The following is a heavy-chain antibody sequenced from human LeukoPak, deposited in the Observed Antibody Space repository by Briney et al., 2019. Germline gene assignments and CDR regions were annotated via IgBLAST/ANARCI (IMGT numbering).Heavy chain of an antibody. V-gene: IGHV3-21*01. D-gene: IGHD3/OR15-3a*01. Sequence: GGSLRLSCAGSGFTFTTYNMYWVRQAPGKGLEWVSFISGSGSDIYYADSVKGQFIISRDNAKNSLFLQMNSLRAEDTAVYYCARGGLGTQIDYWGQGTLVTVSS. CDR3: ARGGLGTQIDY. J-gene: IGHJ4*02. CDR1: GFTFTTYN. CDR2: ISGSGSDI.